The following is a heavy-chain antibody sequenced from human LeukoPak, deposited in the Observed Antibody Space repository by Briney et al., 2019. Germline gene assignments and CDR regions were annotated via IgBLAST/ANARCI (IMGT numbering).Heavy chain of an antibody. CDR2: ISDNGVGT. CDR3: AKSPRGYTYGHTEYYFDF. J-gene: IGHJ4*02. Sequence: GGSLRLSCAASGFTFSSYAMSWVRQAPGKGLGWVSAISDNGVGTYYADPVKGRFTISRDNSKNTLYLQMNSLRAEDTAVYYCAKSPRGYTYGHTEYYFDFWGQGTLVTVSS. CDR1: GFTFSSYA. V-gene: IGHV3-23*01. D-gene: IGHD5-18*01.